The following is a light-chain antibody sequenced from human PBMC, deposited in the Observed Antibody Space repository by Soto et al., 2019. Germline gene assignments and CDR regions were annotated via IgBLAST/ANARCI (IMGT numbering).Light chain of an antibody. Sequence: EIVLTQSPATLSLSPGERATLSCRASQSVSSYLAWYQQKPGQAPRLLIYDASNRATGIPARFSGSGSGTDFTLRISRLCTEVYAVYYRQPSSNWPFTFGPATKVDIK. CDR1: QSVSSY. CDR2: DAS. V-gene: IGKV3-11*01. J-gene: IGKJ3*01. CDR3: QPSSNWPFT.